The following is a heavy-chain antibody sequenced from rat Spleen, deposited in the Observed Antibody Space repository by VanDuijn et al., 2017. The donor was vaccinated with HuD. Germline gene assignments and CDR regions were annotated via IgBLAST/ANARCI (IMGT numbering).Heavy chain of an antibody. CDR3: TRDYGGYDY. CDR1: GFTFRSYW. D-gene: IGHD1-11*01. J-gene: IGHJ2*01. V-gene: IGHV4-2*01. CDR2: INKDSNII. Sequence: EVQLVETGGGLVQPGGSLKLSCVASGFTFRSYWMYWVRQAPGKGLDWIGEINKDSNIINYTPSLKDKFTISRDNAQNTLYLQMNKLGSEDTAIYYCTRDYGGYDYWGRGVMVTVSS.